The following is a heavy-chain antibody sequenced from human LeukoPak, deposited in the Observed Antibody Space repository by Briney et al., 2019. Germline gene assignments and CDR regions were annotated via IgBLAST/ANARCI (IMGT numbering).Heavy chain of an antibody. D-gene: IGHD2-2*01. J-gene: IGHJ4*02. CDR2: IYSGGST. CDR3: ATGRSCTTCYLPDY. V-gene: IGHV3-66*01. Sequence: GGSLRLSCAASGFTVSSNYMSWVRQAPGKGLEWVSVIYSGGSTYYADSVKGRFTISRDNSKNTLYLQMNSLRAEDTAVYHCATGRSCTTCYLPDYWGQGTLVTVSS. CDR1: GFTVSSNY.